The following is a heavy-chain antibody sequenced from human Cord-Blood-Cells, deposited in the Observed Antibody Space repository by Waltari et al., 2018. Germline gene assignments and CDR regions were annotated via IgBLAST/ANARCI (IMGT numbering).Heavy chain of an antibody. D-gene: IGHD6-6*01. V-gene: IGHV4-59*01. CDR1: GGSISSYY. CDR2: IYYSGST. J-gene: IGHJ3*02. CDR3: ARGPLYSSSSVAFDI. Sequence: QVQLQESGPGLVTPSETLSLTCTVSGGSISSYYWSWLRQPPGKGLEWIGYIYYSGSTNYNPSLKSRVTISVDTSKNQFSLKLSSVTAADTAVYYCARGPLYSSSSVAFDIWGQGTMVTVSS.